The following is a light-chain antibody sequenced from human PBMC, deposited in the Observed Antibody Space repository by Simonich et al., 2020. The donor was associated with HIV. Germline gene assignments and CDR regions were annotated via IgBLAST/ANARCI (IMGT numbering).Light chain of an antibody. Sequence: DILMTQSPDSLAVSLCERATITCKSSQSVLYSSNNQNYLAWYQQKPGQPPKLLIYWASTRESGVPDRFSGSGSGTDFTLTISSLQAEDVAVYYCQQYYSTPLTFGGGTKVEIK. CDR1: QSVLYSSNNQNY. V-gene: IGKV4-1*01. CDR2: WAS. J-gene: IGKJ4*01. CDR3: QQYYSTPLT.